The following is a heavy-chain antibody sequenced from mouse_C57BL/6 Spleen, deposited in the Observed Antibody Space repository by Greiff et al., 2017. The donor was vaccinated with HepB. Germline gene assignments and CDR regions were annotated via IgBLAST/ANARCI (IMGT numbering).Heavy chain of an antibody. CDR3: AILYSNYERFAY. J-gene: IGHJ3*01. D-gene: IGHD2-5*01. CDR1: GYTFTSYT. Sequence: QVQLQQSGAELARPGASVKMSCKASGYTFTSYTMHWVKQRPGQGLEWIGYINPSSGYTKYNQKFKDKATLTADKSSSTAYMQLSSLTSEDSAVYYCAILYSNYERFAYWGQGTLVTVSA. V-gene: IGHV1-4*01. CDR2: INPSSGYT.